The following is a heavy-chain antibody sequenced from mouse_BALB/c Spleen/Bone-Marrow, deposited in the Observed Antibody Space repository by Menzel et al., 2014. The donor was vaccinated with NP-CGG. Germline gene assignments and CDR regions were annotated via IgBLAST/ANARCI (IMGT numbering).Heavy chain of an antibody. CDR2: INPDSSMI. J-gene: IGHJ2*01. V-gene: IGHV4-1*02. CDR3: ARPGTWGYFDY. D-gene: IGHD4-1*01. CDR1: GFDFSRYW. Sequence: EVKVVDSGGGLVQPGGSLKLSCAASGFDFSRYWMSWVRQAPGKGLEWIGEINPDSSMINYTPSLKDKFIISRDNAKNMLYLQMSKVRSEDTALYYCARPGTWGYFDYWGQGTTLTVSS.